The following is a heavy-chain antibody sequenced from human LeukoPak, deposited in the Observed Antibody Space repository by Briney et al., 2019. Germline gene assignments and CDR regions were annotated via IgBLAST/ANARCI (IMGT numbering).Heavy chain of an antibody. CDR2: ISGSGST. J-gene: IGHJ4*02. CDR3: ATVPTT. D-gene: IGHD4-17*01. V-gene: IGHV3-23*01. Sequence: GGSLRLSCAASGFTFSNYAMSWVRQAPGKGLEWVSVISGSGSTYYADPVKGRFTISRDNSKKMLYLQMNSLRAEDTALYYCATVPTTWGQGTLVTVSS. CDR1: GFTFSNYA.